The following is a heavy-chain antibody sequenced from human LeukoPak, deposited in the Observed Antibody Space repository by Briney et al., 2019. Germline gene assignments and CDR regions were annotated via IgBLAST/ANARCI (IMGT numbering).Heavy chain of an antibody. V-gene: IGHV4-38-2*02. CDR1: GYSISNGYY. J-gene: IGHJ4*02. CDR3: ARGGGNYYVDY. Sequence: SETLSLTCSVSGYSISNGYYWGWIRQPPGKGLEWIGSIYHSGSTNYNPSLKSRVTISVDTSKNQFSLKLSSVTAADTAVYYCARGGGNYYVDYWGQGTLVTVSS. CDR2: IYHSGST. D-gene: IGHD3-10*01.